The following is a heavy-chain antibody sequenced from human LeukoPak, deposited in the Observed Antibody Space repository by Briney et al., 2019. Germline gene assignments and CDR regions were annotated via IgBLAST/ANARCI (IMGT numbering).Heavy chain of an antibody. CDR3: AKTTVTTSHYYYGMDV. D-gene: IGHD4-17*01. V-gene: IGHV3-23*01. CDR1: RYSFDSYA. Sequence: GGSLRLSCEGSRYSFDSYAMTWVRQAPGKGLEWVSSINGGGDITYYADSVKGRFTISRDNSKNTLYLQMNSLRAEDTAVYYCAKTTVTTSHYYYGMDVWGQGTTVTVSS. CDR2: INGGGDIT. J-gene: IGHJ6*02.